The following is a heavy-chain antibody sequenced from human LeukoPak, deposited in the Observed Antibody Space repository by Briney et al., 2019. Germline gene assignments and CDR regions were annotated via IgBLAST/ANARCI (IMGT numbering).Heavy chain of an antibody. CDR3: ARDDYHYDILTGYQGGALDI. V-gene: IGHV4-4*07. D-gene: IGHD3-9*01. CDR2: IYTSGST. J-gene: IGHJ3*02. Sequence: SETLSLTCTVSGGSISSYYWSWIRQPAGKGLEWIGRIYTSGSTNYNPSLKSRVTMSVDTSKNQFSLKLSSVTAADTAVYYCARDDYHYDILTGYQGGALDIWGQGTMVTVSS. CDR1: GGSISSYY.